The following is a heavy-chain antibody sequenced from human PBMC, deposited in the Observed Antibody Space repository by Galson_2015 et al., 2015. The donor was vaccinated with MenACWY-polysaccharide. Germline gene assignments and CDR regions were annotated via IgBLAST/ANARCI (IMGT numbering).Heavy chain of an antibody. V-gene: IGHV1-8*01. CDR1: GYSFSSYD. J-gene: IGHJ5*02. CDR3: ARGVQYYSDSSGYLNWLDP. D-gene: IGHD3-22*01. CDR2: MNPKSGNT. Sequence: SVKVSCKASGYSFSSYDINWVRQTTGKGLEWMGWMNPKSGNTGYEQKIKGRVTMTRKTSISIAYMEMSSLRSEYTAVYYCARGVQYYSDSSGYLNWLDPSRQGTLVSVSS.